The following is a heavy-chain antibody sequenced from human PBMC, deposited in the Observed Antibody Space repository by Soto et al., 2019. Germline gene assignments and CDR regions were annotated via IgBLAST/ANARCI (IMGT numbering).Heavy chain of an antibody. CDR3: ARVERGTATTVVDAFDI. D-gene: IGHD1-1*01. V-gene: IGHV4-34*01. Sequence: PSGNLSLTLAVYGGARSRDNYFRSWIPQPPRKGMEWIGEMSHSGGTHFNPSLKSRVTISVDTSTNQFSLKMSSVTAADTALYYCARVERGTATTVVDAFDIWGPGTMVTVSS. J-gene: IGHJ3*02. CDR1: GGARSRDNYF. CDR2: MSHSGGT.